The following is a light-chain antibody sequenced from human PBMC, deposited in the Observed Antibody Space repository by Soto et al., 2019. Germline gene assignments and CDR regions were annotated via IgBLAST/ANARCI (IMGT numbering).Light chain of an antibody. V-gene: IGLV2-11*01. CDR1: SSDVGAYNY. Sequence: QSAMAQPRSVSGSPGQSVTISCTGTSSDVGAYNYVSWYQQRPGKAPKLIIYGVSRRPSGVPDRFSGSKSGNTASLTVSGLQAEDEADYYYCSYAGTYTFYVFGSGTKGTVL. CDR3: CSYAGTYTFYV. J-gene: IGLJ1*01. CDR2: GVS.